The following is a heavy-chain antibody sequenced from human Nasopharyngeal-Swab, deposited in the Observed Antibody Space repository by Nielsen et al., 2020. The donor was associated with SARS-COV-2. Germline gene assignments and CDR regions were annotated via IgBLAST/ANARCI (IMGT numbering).Heavy chain of an antibody. CDR1: GFTFSSFG. V-gene: IGHV3-30*03. Sequence: GGSLRLSCAASGFTFSSFGINWVRQAPGKGLEWVAVISYNGSNKYYADPVKGRLTISRDNSKKTLYLQMNSLRHEATAVYYCASDRDVLLFDYHYYGMDVWGQGTTVTVSS. CDR2: ISYNGSNK. D-gene: IGHD2-21*02. J-gene: IGHJ6*02. CDR3: ASDRDVLLFDYHYYGMDV.